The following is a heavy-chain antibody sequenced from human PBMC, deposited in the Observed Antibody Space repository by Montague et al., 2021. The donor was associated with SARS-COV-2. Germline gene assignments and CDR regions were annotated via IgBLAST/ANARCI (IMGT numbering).Heavy chain of an antibody. J-gene: IGHJ4*02. V-gene: IGHV4-39*01. Sequence: SETLSLTCTVTGGPISGSSDYWGWIRQSPGKGLDWIASVDYSGNTYYSPSVKSRLTISVDTSKNQFSLKLNSVTAADTALYYCARREYSYGWGDWGQGTLVTVSS. CDR1: GGPISGSSDY. D-gene: IGHD5-18*01. CDR2: VDYSGNT. CDR3: ARREYSYGWGD.